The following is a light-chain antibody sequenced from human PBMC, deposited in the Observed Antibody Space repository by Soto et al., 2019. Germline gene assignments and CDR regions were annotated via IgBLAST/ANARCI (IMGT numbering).Light chain of an antibody. CDR1: SSDVGGYNY. CDR2: EVS. J-gene: IGLJ2*01. V-gene: IGLV2-14*01. CDR3: SSYTSKSSLI. Sequence: QSALTQPASVSGSPGQSITISCTGTSSDVGGYNYVAWYQQHPGKVPRLMIYEVSNRPSGISFRFSGSKSGNTASLTISGLQAEDEADYYCSSYTSKSSLIFGGGTKLTVL.